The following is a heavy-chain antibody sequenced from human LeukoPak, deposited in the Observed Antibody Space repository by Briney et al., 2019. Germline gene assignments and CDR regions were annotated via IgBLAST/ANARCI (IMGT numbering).Heavy chain of an antibody. Sequence: PSETLSLTCTVSGGSISGSNYYWGWIRQPPGKGLEWIGSMFYSGSTYYNPSFKSRVTISGDTSKNLFSLKLSSVTAADTAVYYCATGRNLEAYEIWGQGTMVTVSP. CDR3: ATGRNLEAYEI. V-gene: IGHV4-39*01. D-gene: IGHD4-23*01. CDR2: MFYSGST. CDR1: GGSISGSNYY. J-gene: IGHJ3*02.